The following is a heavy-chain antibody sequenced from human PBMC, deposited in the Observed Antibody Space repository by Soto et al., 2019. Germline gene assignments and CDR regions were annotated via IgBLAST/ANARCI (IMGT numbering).Heavy chain of an antibody. CDR3: AKDHYDSSGYYYEPVY. D-gene: IGHD3-22*01. V-gene: IGHV3-23*01. CDR2: ISGSGGST. J-gene: IGHJ4*02. CDR1: GFTFSSYA. Sequence: GGSLRLSCAASGFTFSSYAMGWVRQAPGKGLECVSAISGSGGSTYYADSVKGRFTISRDNSKNTLYLQMNSLRAEDTAVYYCAKDHYDSSGYYYEPVYWDQGTLVTVSS.